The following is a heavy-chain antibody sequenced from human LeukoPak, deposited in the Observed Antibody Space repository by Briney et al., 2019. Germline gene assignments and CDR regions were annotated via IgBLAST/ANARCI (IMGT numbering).Heavy chain of an antibody. J-gene: IGHJ4*02. D-gene: IGHD6-13*01. Sequence: ASVKVSCKAAGYTFTTYDINSVRQATGQRLEWRGWMNPNSVNTGYAQKCQGRVTMPRNNSISTGYMELRSLRSEDTAVYYCARAASYSSSGKTRKNYYFDYWGQGTLVTVSP. CDR3: ARAASYSSSGKTRKNYYFDY. CDR1: GYTFTTYD. V-gene: IGHV1-8*01. CDR2: MNPNSVNT.